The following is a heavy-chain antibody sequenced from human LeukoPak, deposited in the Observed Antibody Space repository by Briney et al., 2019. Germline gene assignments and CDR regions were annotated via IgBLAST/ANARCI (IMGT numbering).Heavy chain of an antibody. D-gene: IGHD3-10*01. J-gene: IGHJ4*02. Sequence: GGSLRLSCAASGFTFSNHGMHWVRQAPGKGLEWVAFIKDDESRIHYADSVKGRFTVSRDTAKNTLYLQMNSLGVEDTAVYFCAKESASFHTSGASFDYWGQGTLVTVSS. CDR1: GFTFSNHG. CDR3: AKESASFHTSGASFDY. V-gene: IGHV3-30*02. CDR2: IKDDESRI.